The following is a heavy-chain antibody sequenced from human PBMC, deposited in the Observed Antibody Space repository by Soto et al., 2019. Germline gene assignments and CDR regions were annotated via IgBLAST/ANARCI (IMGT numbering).Heavy chain of an antibody. Sequence: SETLSLTCTVSGGSVSSGSYYWSWIRQPPGKGLEWIGHIYYSGSTNYNPSLRSRVTISVDTSNNHFSLKLSSVTAADTAVYYCARVTVGARGGYFDYWGKGTLVTVSS. V-gene: IGHV4-61*01. CDR2: IYYSGST. CDR3: ARVTVGARGGYFDY. CDR1: GGSVSSGSYY. D-gene: IGHD4-17*01. J-gene: IGHJ4*02.